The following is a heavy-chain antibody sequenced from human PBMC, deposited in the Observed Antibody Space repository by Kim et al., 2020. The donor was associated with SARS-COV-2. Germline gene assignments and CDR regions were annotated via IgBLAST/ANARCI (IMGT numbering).Heavy chain of an antibody. D-gene: IGHD2-21*01. Sequence: FQGRVTMTADTSTATAYMELSSLRSEDTAVYYCATDPNCCGGDCWYAFDIWGQGTMVTVSS. CDR3: ATDPNCCGGDCWYAFDI. J-gene: IGHJ3*02. V-gene: IGHV1-24*01.